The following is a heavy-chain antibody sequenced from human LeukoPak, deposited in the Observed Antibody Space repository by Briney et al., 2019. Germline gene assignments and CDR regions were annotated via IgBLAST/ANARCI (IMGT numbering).Heavy chain of an antibody. CDR1: GGSISSGDYY. CDR2: IYYSGST. D-gene: IGHD3-10*01. V-gene: IGHV4-30-4*01. CDR3: ARVFHEFGGFDY. J-gene: IGHJ4*02. Sequence: SETLSLTCTVSGGSISSGDYYWSWIRQPPGKGLEWIGYIYYSGSTYYNPSLKSRVTISVDTSKNQFSLKLSSVTAADTAVYYCARVFHEFGGFDYWGQGTLVTVSS.